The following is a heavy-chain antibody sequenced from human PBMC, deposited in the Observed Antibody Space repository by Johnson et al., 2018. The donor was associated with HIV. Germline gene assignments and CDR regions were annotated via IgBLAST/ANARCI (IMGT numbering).Heavy chain of an antibody. J-gene: IGHJ3*02. D-gene: IGHD3-16*01. Sequence: QVQLVESGGGVVQPGRSLRLSCAASGFTFSSYGMHWVHQAPGKGLEWVAGVWYDGSNKYYADSVKGRFTIFRDNSENTLFLQMNRLRAEDTAVYYCAKDRTNWGYDAFDIWGQGTMVTVSS. CDR2: VWYDGSNK. V-gene: IGHV3-33*06. CDR1: GFTFSSYG. CDR3: AKDRTNWGYDAFDI.